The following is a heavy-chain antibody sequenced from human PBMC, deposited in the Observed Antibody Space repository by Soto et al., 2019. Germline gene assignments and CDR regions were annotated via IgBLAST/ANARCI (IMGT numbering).Heavy chain of an antibody. V-gene: IGHV4-31*03. J-gene: IGHJ6*02. CDR1: GGSISSGGYY. Sequence: QVQLQESGPGLVKPSQTLSLTCTVSGGSISSGGYYWSWIRQHPGKGLEWIGYIYYSGSTYYNPSLKSRVTISVDTSKNQCSLKLSSVTAADTAVYYCARDNTVTTPYYYYGMDVWGQGTTVTVSS. CDR3: ARDNTVTTPYYYYGMDV. D-gene: IGHD4-17*01. CDR2: IYYSGST.